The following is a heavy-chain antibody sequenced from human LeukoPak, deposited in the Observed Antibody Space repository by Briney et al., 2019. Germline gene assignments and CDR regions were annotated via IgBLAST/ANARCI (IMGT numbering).Heavy chain of an antibody. CDR2: IYYSGST. V-gene: IGHV4-59*11. Sequence: PSETLSLTCTVSGGSISSHYWSWIRQPPGKGLEWIGYIYYSGSTNYNPSLKSRVTISVDTSKNQFSLKLSSVTAADTAVYYCARATRYYYYMDVWGKGTTVTVSS. J-gene: IGHJ6*03. CDR3: ARATRYYYYMDV. CDR1: GGSISSHY.